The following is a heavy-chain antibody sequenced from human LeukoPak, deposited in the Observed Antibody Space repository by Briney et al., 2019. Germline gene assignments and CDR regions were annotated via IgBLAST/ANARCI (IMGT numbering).Heavy chain of an antibody. CDR2: MNPNSGNT. J-gene: IGHJ4*02. V-gene: IGHV1-8*01. D-gene: IGHD3-22*01. CDR3: ARGRHYYDSSGFPSGDY. CDR1: GYTFTGYD. Sequence: ASVKVSCKASGYTFTGYDIHWVRQATGQGLEWMGWMNPNSGNTGYAQKFQGRVTMTRNTSISTAYMELSSLRSEDTAVYYCARGRHYYDSSGFPSGDYWGQGTLVTVSS.